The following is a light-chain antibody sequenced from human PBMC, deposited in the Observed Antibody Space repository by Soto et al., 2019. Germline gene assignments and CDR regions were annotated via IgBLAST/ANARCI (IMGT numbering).Light chain of an antibody. V-gene: IGLV2-14*01. CDR3: SSYINNYTGE. J-gene: IGLJ3*02. CDR2: EVN. CDR1: SSDVGGYDY. Sequence: QSALTQPASVSGSPGQSITISCTGTSSDVGGYDYVSWYQHHPGKAPQLLIYEVNNRPSGVSDRFSGSKSGNTASLTISGLQAEEEAHYYCSSYINNYTGEFGGGTKLTVL.